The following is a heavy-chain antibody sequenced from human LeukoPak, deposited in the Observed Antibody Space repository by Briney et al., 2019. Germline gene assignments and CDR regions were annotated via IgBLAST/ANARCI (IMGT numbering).Heavy chain of an antibody. J-gene: IGHJ4*02. CDR2: IGGSGGST. D-gene: IGHD6-13*01. CDR3: AKLKSSSFGYYFDY. V-gene: IGHV3-23*01. CDR1: GFTFSSYA. Sequence: PGGSLRLSCAASGFTFSSYAMSWVRQAPGKGLEWVSAIGGSGGSTYYADSVKGRFTISRDNSKNTLYLQMNSLRAEDTAVYYCAKLKSSSFGYYFDYWGQGTLVTVSS.